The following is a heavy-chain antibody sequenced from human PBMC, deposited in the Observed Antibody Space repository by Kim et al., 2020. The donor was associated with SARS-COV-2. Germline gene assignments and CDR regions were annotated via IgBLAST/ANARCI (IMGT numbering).Heavy chain of an antibody. V-gene: IGHV3-30*15. Sequence: YYADSVRGRFTMSRDNSQNTVSLQMSSLGTDDTGVYYCARDRRGKQWLVADWGQGTLVTVSS. D-gene: IGHD6-19*01. J-gene: IGHJ4*02. CDR3: ARDRRGKQWLVAD.